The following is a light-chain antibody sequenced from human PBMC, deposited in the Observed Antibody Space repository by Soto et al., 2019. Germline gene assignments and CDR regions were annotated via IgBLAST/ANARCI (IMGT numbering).Light chain of an antibody. J-gene: IGKJ1*01. CDR1: QSVSSVY. V-gene: IGKV3-20*01. CDR2: GAF. Sequence: PGERATLSCRASQSVSSVYLAWYQQRPGQAPRLLMYGAFSRASGIPDRFSGRGSGTDFTLTISRLEPEDFAVYYCQQYGTSPAWTFGQGTKVEF. CDR3: QQYGTSPAWT.